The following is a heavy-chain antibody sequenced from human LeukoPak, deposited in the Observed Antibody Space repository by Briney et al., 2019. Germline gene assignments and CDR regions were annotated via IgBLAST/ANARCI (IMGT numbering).Heavy chain of an antibody. Sequence: GGSLRLSCAASRFSFSGSAIHWVRQASGKGLEWVGHIRRKGNDYATAYTASVKGRFTISRDDSKNTAFLQMDSLKTEDTAVYFCARLGGSPPYFDYWGQGTLVTVSS. CDR2: IRRKGNDYAT. D-gene: IGHD3-16*01. CDR3: ARLGGSPPYFDY. CDR1: RFSFSGSA. J-gene: IGHJ4*02. V-gene: IGHV3-73*01.